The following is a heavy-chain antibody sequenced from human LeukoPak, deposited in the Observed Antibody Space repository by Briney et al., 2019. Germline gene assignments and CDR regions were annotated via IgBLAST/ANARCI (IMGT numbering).Heavy chain of an antibody. CDR2: IIPILNVA. D-gene: IGHD2-2*01. CDR1: GGSFNSYV. V-gene: IGHV1-69*04. J-gene: IGHJ5*02. Sequence: GASVKVSCKASGGSFNSYVITWVRQAPGQGLEWMGRIIPILNVANFAQKFQGRVTITADKSTNTAHMELNSLRSEDTAVYYCARVPAATDNWFDPWGQGTLVTVSS. CDR3: ARVPAATDNWFDP.